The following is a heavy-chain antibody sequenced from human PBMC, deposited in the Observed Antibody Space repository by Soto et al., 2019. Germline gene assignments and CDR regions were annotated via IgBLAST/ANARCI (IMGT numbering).Heavy chain of an antibody. CDR1: GFTFSSSN. CDR2: ISSTSSYI. CDR3: ARGNTNYGGGMDV. D-gene: IGHD4-17*01. V-gene: IGHV3-21*01. Sequence: EVQLVESGGGLVKPGGSLRLSCAASGFTFSSSNMNWVRQAPGKGLEWVSYISSTSSYIHYADSVKGRFTISRDNAKSSLYLQMNSLRAEDTAMYYCARGNTNYGGGMDVWGQGTTVTVSS. J-gene: IGHJ6*02.